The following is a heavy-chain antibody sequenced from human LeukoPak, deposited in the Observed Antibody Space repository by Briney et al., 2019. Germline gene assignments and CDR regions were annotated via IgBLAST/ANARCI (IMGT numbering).Heavy chain of an antibody. CDR3: ARTPQDYFDY. Sequence: PSETLSLTCTVTGGSISGYHWNWIRQSPGKGLEWIGNIFYTGNVDYNPSLQSRVTISVDRSKNQFSLKLSSVTAADTAVYYCARTPQDYFDYWGQGTLVTVSS. CDR2: IFYTGNV. J-gene: IGHJ4*02. V-gene: IGHV4-59*12. CDR1: GGSISGYH.